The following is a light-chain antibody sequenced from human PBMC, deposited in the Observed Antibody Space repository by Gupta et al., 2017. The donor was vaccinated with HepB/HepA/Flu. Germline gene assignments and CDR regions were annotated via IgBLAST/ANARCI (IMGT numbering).Light chain of an antibody. J-gene: IGKJ4*01. CDR3: HQYNNWPLT. CDR1: QSISSN. Sequence: LVMTQSPATLSVSPGERASLSCRASQSISSNLAWLQQKPGQAPRLLIYGASTRATGIPARFSGSGSGTDFTLTISSLQSEDFAVYYCHQYNNWPLTFGGGTKVEIK. CDR2: GAS. V-gene: IGKV3-15*01.